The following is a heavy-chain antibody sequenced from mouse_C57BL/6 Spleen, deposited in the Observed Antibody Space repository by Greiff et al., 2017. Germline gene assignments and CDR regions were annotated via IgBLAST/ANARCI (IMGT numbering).Heavy chain of an antibody. CDR2: INSDGSST. J-gene: IGHJ2*01. Sequence: EVNVVESEGGLVQPGSSMKLSCTASGFTFSGYYMAWVRQVPEKGLEWVANINSDGSSTYYLDSLKSRFIISRDNAKNILYLQMSSLKSEDTATYYCARYYYAFDYWGQGTTLTVSS. V-gene: IGHV5-16*01. CDR3: ARYYYAFDY. CDR1: GFTFSGYY. D-gene: IGHD1-1*01.